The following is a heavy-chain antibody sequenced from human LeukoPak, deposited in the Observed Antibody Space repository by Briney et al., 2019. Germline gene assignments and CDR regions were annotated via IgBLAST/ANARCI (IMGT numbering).Heavy chain of an antibody. CDR2: ISAYNGNT. J-gene: IGHJ4*02. CDR3: ARWEAAADSFDY. V-gene: IGHV1-18*01. CDR1: GYTLTELS. D-gene: IGHD6-13*01. Sequence: GASVKVSCKVSGYTLTELSMHWVRQAPGKGLEWMGWISAYNGNTKYAQKVQGRVTMTTDTSTSTASMELRSLRSDDTAVYYCARWEAAADSFDYWGQGTLVTVSS.